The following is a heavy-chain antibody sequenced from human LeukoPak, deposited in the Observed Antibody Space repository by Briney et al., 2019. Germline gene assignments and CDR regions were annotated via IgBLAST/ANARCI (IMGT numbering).Heavy chain of an antibody. CDR2: ISGSGNKT. CDR1: GFTFSHFA. J-gene: IGHJ4*02. Sequence: GGSLRLSCAASGFTFSHFAMSWVRQAPGKGLQWVSTISGSGNKTYVADSVKGRFTISRDNSKNTLYLQMTGLRAEDTAVYYCAKLKRVGIAPFDDWGQGILVTVSS. CDR3: AKLKRVGIAPFDD. V-gene: IGHV3-23*01. D-gene: IGHD3-10*01.